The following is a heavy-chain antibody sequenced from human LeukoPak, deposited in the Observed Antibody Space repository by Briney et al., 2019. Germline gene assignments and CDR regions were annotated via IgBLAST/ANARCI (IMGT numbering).Heavy chain of an antibody. Sequence: ASVKVSCKASGYTFTSYGISWVRQAPGQGLEWMGWISAYNGNTNYAQKLQGRVTMTTDTSTSTAYMELRSLRSDDTAVYCCARDLYQLPTNWFDPWGQGTLVTVSS. CDR3: ARDLYQLPTNWFDP. CDR1: GYTFTSYG. CDR2: ISAYNGNT. V-gene: IGHV1-18*01. D-gene: IGHD2-2*01. J-gene: IGHJ5*02.